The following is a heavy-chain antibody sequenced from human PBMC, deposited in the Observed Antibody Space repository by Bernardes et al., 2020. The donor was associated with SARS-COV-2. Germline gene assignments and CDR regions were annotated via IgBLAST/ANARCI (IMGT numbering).Heavy chain of an antibody. CDR2: VYYTGRT. V-gene: IGHV4-61*01. D-gene: IGHD6-19*01. CDR3: ARDDGSRGLPDF. CDR1: GASVRSHLYH. J-gene: IGHJ5*01. Sequence: SETLCLTCIVSGASVRSHLYHWSWIRQTPGKGLEWIGYVYYTGRTDSNPSLESRVTISVDISKNQFSLKLTSVTAADTAVYYCARDDGSRGLPDFWGHGVLVTVSS.